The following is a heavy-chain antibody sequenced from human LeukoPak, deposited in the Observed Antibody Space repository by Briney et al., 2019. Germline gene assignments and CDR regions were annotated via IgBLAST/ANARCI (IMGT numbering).Heavy chain of an antibody. V-gene: IGHV4-59*08. CDR2: IYYSGST. CDR1: GGSISSYY. Sequence: PSETLSLTCTVSGGSISSYYWSWIRQPPGKGLERIGYIYYSGSTNYNPSLKSRVTISVDTSKNQFSLKLSSVTAADTAVYYCARHEGILSLLYYFDYWGQGTLVTVSS. J-gene: IGHJ4*02. D-gene: IGHD3-16*01. CDR3: ARHEGILSLLYYFDY.